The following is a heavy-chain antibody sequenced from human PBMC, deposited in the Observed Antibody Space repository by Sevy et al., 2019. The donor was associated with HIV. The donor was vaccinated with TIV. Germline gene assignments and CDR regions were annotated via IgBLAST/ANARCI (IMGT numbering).Heavy chain of an antibody. Sequence: GGSLRLSCAASGFTFSSYAMQWVRQAPGKGLEWVAVISYDGSNKYYADSVKGRFTISRDNSNNTLYLQMNSLRAEDTAVYYCARDPTTVTTYYFDYWGQGTLVTVSS. CDR2: ISYDGSNK. D-gene: IGHD4-17*01. CDR3: ARDPTTVTTYYFDY. V-gene: IGHV3-30-3*01. J-gene: IGHJ4*02. CDR1: GFTFSSYA.